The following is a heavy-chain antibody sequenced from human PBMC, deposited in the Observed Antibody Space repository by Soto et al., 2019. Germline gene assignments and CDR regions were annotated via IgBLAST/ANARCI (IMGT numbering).Heavy chain of an antibody. D-gene: IGHD5-18*01. V-gene: IGHV3-23*01. CDR3: AKDRRAAMVLYYYYGMDV. J-gene: IGHJ6*02. Sequence: PGGSLRLSCAASGFTFSSYAMSWVRQAPGKGLEWVSAISGSGGSTYYADSVNGRFTISRDNSKNTLYLQMNSLRAEDTAVYYCAKDRRAAMVLYYYYGMDVWGQGTTVTVSS. CDR2: ISGSGGST. CDR1: GFTFSSYA.